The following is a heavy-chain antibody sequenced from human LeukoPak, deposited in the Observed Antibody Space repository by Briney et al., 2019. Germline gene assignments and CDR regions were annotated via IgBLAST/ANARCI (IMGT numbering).Heavy chain of an antibody. Sequence: SETLSLTCTVSGGSISSYYWSWIRQPPGKGLEWIGYIYYSGSTNYNPSLKSRVTISVDMSKNQFSLKLSSVTAADTAVYYCARTIAVAGPLDYWGQGTLVTVSS. CDR3: ARTIAVAGPLDY. V-gene: IGHV4-59*01. CDR2: IYYSGST. CDR1: GGSISSYY. J-gene: IGHJ4*02. D-gene: IGHD6-19*01.